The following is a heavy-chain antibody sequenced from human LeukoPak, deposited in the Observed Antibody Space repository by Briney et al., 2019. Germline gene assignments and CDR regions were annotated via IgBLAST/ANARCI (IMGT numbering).Heavy chain of an antibody. CDR3: ARERYSTIDNDSLDV. J-gene: IGHJ3*01. D-gene: IGHD3-9*01. V-gene: IGHV3-7*01. CDR1: GFTFSSYW. CDR2: IQQDGSEI. Sequence: GGSLRLSCVASGFTFSSYWMGWVRQAPGKGLEWVANIQQDGSEIFYVDSVKGRFTISRDNAKNSLFLQMNSLRAEDTAVYFCARERYSTIDNDSLDVWGQGTMVTVSS.